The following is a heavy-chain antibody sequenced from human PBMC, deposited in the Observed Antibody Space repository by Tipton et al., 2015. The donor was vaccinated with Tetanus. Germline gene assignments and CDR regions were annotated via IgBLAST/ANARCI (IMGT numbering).Heavy chain of an antibody. CDR2: IYYSGST. CDR1: GGSISGPYF. Sequence: TLSLTCTVSGGSISGPYFWNWIRQRPGKGPEWIGYIYYSGSTYYSPSLKSRVSMSVDTSKNQFFLNLTSVTAADTATYYCARDQGGGRVVRLNWFDPWGQGTLVTVSS. V-gene: IGHV4-31*03. CDR3: ARDQGGGRVVRLNWFDP. J-gene: IGHJ5*02. D-gene: IGHD6-6*01.